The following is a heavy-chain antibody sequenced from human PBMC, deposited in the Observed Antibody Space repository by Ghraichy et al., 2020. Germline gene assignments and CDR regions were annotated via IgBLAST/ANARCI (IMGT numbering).Heavy chain of an antibody. CDR3: ARLASYYDSSGYLPSYWYFDL. CDR1: GYSFTSYW. V-gene: IGHV5-51*01. Sequence: GESLHISCKGSGYSFTSYWIGWVRQMPGKGLEWMGIIYPGDSDTRYSPSFQGQVTISADKSISTAYLQWSSLKASDTAMYYCARLASYYDSSGYLPSYWYFDLWGRGTLVTVSS. CDR2: IYPGDSDT. J-gene: IGHJ2*01. D-gene: IGHD3-22*01.